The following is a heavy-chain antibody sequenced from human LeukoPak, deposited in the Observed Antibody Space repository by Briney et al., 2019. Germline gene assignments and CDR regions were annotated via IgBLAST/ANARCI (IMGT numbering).Heavy chain of an antibody. J-gene: IGHJ4*02. CDR3: PTVVRIAVPGPGS. CDR2: IKRRTDGGTT. CDR1: GFTFSNAW. D-gene: IGHD6-19*01. Sequence: GGSLRLSCAASGFTFSNAWMSWVRQAPGKGLEWVGRIKRRTDGGTTDYAAPVKGRFTISRDDSENTLYLQMNSLRTEDTAVYNCPTVVRIAVPGPGSWGKETLVTVSS. V-gene: IGHV3-15*01.